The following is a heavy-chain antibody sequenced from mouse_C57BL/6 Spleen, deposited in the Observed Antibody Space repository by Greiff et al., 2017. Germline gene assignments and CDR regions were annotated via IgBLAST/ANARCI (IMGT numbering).Heavy chain of an antibody. CDR2: IHPNSGST. CDR1: GYTFTSYW. CDR3: ARCLYDGYYGGFAY. D-gene: IGHD2-3*01. Sequence: QVQLQQPGAELVKPGASVKLSCKASGYTFTSYWMHWVKQRPGQGLEWIGMIHPNSGSTNYNEKFKSKATLTVDKSSSTAYMQLSSLTSEDSAVYYGARCLYDGYYGGFAYWGQGTLVTVSA. J-gene: IGHJ3*01. V-gene: IGHV1-64*01.